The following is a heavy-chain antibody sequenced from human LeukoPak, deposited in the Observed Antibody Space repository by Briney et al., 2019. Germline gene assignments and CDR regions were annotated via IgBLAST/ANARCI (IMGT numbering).Heavy chain of an antibody. J-gene: IGHJ4*02. V-gene: IGHV1-18*01. CDR3: ARCGGGEFPLDY. CDR2: GSSYRDNR. D-gene: IGHD3-16*01. CDR1: GYTFSRCI. Sequence: GASVKVSCKASGYTFSRCIISWVRQAPGHGREWMAWGSSYRDNRINAQTFQGRVTMTPETSTSTAYLELRSLRTDDTTVDYCARCGGGEFPLDYWGQGTLVTVSS.